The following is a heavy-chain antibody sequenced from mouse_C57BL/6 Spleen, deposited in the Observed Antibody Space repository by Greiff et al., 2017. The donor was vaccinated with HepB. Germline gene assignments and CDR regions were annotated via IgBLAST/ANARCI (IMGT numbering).Heavy chain of an antibody. V-gene: IGHV5-17*01. CDR3: ARPAYYSNPAWFAY. J-gene: IGHJ3*01. D-gene: IGHD2-5*01. Sequence: DVMLVESGGGLVKPGGSLKLSCAASGFTFSDYGMHWVRQAPEKGLEWVAYISSGSSTIYYADTVKGRFTISRDNAKNTLFLQMTSLRSEDTAMYYCARPAYYSNPAWFAYWGQGTLVTVSA. CDR1: GFTFSDYG. CDR2: ISSGSSTI.